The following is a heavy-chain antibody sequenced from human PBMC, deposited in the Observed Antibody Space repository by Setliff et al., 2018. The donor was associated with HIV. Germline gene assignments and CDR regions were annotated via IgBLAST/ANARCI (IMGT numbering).Heavy chain of an antibody. D-gene: IGHD2-8*01. V-gene: IGHV4-39*07. CDR2: IYYSGST. Sequence: SETLSLTCTVSGGSISSNNYFWGWIRQPPEKGLEWIGSIYYSGSTYYNPSLKSRVTISIDTSRNQFSLNLSSVTAADTAVYYCARSRPRSMDFYMDVWGKGTTVTVSS. J-gene: IGHJ6*03. CDR3: ARSRPRSMDFYMDV. CDR1: GGSISSNNYF.